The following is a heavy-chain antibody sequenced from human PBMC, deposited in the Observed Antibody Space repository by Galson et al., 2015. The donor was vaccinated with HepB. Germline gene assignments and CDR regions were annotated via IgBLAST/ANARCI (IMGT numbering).Heavy chain of an antibody. V-gene: IGHV3-21*01. D-gene: IGHD3-10*01. Sequence: SLRLSCAASGFTFSTYSMNWVRQAPGKGLEWVSSISSSSSYIYYADSVKGRFTISRDNSEHTLYLQMNSLRVEDTAVYYCARDNLYDSGGHSNWFDPWGQGTLVTVSS. CDR3: ARDNLYDSGGHSNWFDP. J-gene: IGHJ5*02. CDR2: ISSSSSYI. CDR1: GFTFSTYS.